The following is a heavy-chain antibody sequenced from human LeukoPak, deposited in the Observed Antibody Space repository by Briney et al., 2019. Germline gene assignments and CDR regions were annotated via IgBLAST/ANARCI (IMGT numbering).Heavy chain of an antibody. J-gene: IGHJ4*02. Sequence: GGSLRLSCAASGFTFSSYGMHWVRQAPGKGLEWVAFIRYDGSNKYYADSVKGQFTISRDNSKNTLYLQMNSLRAEDTAVYYCVSGQYYYDSSGYFLFDYWGQGTLVTVSS. V-gene: IGHV3-30*02. CDR3: VSGQYYYDSSGYFLFDY. CDR1: GFTFSSYG. CDR2: IRYDGSNK. D-gene: IGHD3-22*01.